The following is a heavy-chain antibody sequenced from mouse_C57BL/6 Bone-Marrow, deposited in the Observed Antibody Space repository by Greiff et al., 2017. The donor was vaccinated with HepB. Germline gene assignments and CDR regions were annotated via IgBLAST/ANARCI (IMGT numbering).Heavy chain of an antibody. V-gene: IGHV1-55*01. CDR1: GYTFTSYW. D-gene: IGHD1-1*01. CDR2: IYPGSGST. J-gene: IGHJ4*01. Sequence: VQLQQPGAELVKPGASVKMSCKASGYTFTSYWITWVKQRPGQGLEWIGDIYPGSGSTNYNEKFKSKATLTVDTSSSTAYMQLSSLTSEDSAVYYCARDYYGSSYDDAMDYWGQGTSVTVSS. CDR3: ARDYYGSSYDDAMDY.